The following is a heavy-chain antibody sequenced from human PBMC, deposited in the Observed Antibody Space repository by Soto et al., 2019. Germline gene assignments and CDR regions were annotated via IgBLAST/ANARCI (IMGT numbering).Heavy chain of an antibody. D-gene: IGHD3-10*01. CDR3: ARDPRGGYCHDH. CDR2: IYYTGNT. J-gene: IGHJ4*02. CDR1: GRSLSSGSYY. Sequence: SETLSLTCTVSGRSLSSGSYYWSWIRQHPGRGLEWIGYIYYTGNTYYNPSLKSRLAISVDTSTNQFSLKLTSVTAADTAAYYCARDPRGGYCHDHWGQGTLVTVSS. V-gene: IGHV4-31*03.